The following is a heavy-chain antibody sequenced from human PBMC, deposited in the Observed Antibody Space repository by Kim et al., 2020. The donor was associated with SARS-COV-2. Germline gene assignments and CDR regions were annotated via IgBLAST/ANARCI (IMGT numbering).Heavy chain of an antibody. J-gene: IGHJ6*02. Sequence: GGSLRLSCAASGFTFSSYAMSWVRQAPGKGLEWVSVIYSGGSSTYYADSVKGRFTISRDNSKNTLYLQMNSLRAEDTAVYYCAKAGIRVGIDYYYYGMDVWGQGTTVTVSS. CDR3: AKAGIRVGIDYYYYGMDV. D-gene: IGHD2-21*01. V-gene: IGHV3-23*03. CDR1: GFTFSSYA. CDR2: IYSGGSST.